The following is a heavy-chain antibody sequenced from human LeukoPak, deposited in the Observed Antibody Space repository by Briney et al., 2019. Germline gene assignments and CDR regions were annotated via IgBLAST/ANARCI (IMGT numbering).Heavy chain of an antibody. Sequence: GASMKVSCKASGYTFTSYYMHWVRQAPGQGLEWMGIINPSGGSTSYAQKFQGRVTMTRDTSTSTVYMELSSLRSEDTAVYYCARDIRGNSTYYYDSSGYYYDYWGQGTLVTVSS. D-gene: IGHD3-22*01. J-gene: IGHJ4*02. CDR1: GYTFTSYY. CDR3: ARDIRGNSTYYYDSSGYYYDY. V-gene: IGHV1-46*01. CDR2: INPSGGST.